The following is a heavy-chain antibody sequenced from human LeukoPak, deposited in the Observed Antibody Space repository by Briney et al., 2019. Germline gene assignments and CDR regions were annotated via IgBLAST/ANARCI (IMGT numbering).Heavy chain of an antibody. D-gene: IGHD6-6*01. Sequence: SETLSLTCAVYGGSFTGYYWSWIRQPPGKGLEWIGEISHRGSTNYNPSLKSRVTISVYTSKNQFSLKLTSVTAADTAVYYCARDLGIAARPDYWGQGTLVTVSS. CDR2: ISHRGST. J-gene: IGHJ4*02. V-gene: IGHV4-34*01. CDR1: GGSFTGYY. CDR3: ARDLGIAARPDY.